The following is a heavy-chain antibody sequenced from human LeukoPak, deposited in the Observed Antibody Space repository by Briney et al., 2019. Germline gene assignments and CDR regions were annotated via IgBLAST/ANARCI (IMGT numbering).Heavy chain of an antibody. J-gene: IGHJ4*02. CDR1: GFTFSSYG. CDR3: AKGLTWFGESPGGFGY. V-gene: IGHV3-23*01. D-gene: IGHD3-10*01. Sequence: GGTLRLSCAASGFTFSSYGMSWVRQAPGKGMEWVSAISGSGGSTYYADSVKGRFTISRDNSKNTLYLQMNSMRAEDTAVYYCAKGLTWFGESPGGFGYWGQGTLFTVSS. CDR2: ISGSGGST.